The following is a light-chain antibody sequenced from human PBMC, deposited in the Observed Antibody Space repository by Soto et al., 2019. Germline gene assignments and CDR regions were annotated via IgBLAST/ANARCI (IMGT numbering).Light chain of an antibody. J-gene: IGLJ1*01. CDR3: QSYDSSLSGSEV. CDR1: SSNIGAGHD. Sequence: QSALTQPPSVSGAPGQRVTISCTGSSSNIGAGHDVHWYQQLPGTAPKLLIYGNGNRPSGVPDRFSGSKSGTSASLAITGLQAEDGADYYCQSYDSSLSGSEVFGTGTKVTVL. V-gene: IGLV1-40*01. CDR2: GNG.